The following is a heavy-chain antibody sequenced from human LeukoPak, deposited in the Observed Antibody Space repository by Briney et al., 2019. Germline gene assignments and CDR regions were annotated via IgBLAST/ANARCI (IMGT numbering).Heavy chain of an antibody. D-gene: IGHD3-22*01. Sequence: GESLKISCKASGYSFTSYWIGWVRQTPGKGLERMGIIYPGDSDTAYSPSFQGQVTISADKSTTTAYLHLSSLKASDTAMYFCAWARNYYISSGQSSPFAFWGQGTRVTATS. V-gene: IGHV5-51*01. J-gene: IGHJ4*02. CDR2: IYPGDSDT. CDR1: GYSFTSYW. CDR3: AWARNYYISSGQSSPFAF.